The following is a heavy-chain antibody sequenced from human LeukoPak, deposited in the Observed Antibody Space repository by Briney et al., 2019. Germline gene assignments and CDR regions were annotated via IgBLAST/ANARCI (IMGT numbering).Heavy chain of an antibody. CDR1: GFTFSSYA. J-gene: IGHJ4*02. Sequence: GGSLRLSCAASGFTFSSYAMHWVRQAPGKGLEWVAVISYDGSNKYYADSVKGRFTISRDNSKNTLYLQMNSLRAEDTAVYYCAKLISAAAWNYFDYWGQGTLVTVSS. CDR3: AKLISAAAWNYFDY. CDR2: ISYDGSNK. D-gene: IGHD6-13*01. V-gene: IGHV3-30*04.